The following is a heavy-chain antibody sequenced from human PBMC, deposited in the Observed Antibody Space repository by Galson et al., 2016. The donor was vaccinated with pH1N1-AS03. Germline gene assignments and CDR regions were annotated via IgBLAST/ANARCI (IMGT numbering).Heavy chain of an antibody. D-gene: IGHD6-13*01. J-gene: IGHJ4*02. CDR3: ARAEESRWHVFDD. CDR2: ISGSGATI. CDR1: GFTFSDYY. Sequence: SLRLSCAASGFTFSDYYMSWIRQTPGKGLEWVSYISGSGATIYYADSVKGRFSISRDSAKNSLFLQMNSLRLEDTAVYYCARAEESRWHVFDDWGQGTLVTVSS. V-gene: IGHV3-11*04.